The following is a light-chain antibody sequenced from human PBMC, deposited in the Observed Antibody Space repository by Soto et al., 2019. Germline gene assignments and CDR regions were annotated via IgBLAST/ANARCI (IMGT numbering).Light chain of an antibody. V-gene: IGKV4-1*01. CDR2: WAS. CDR1: QSVLYNSNNKNY. Sequence: DIVMTQSPDSLAVSLGERATINCRSSQSVLYNSNNKNYLAWYQQKPGQPPKLLIYWASTRESGVPDRFSGRGSGTDFTLSISSLQAEDVAVYYCQQYYSTPFTFGPGTKVDIK. J-gene: IGKJ3*01. CDR3: QQYYSTPFT.